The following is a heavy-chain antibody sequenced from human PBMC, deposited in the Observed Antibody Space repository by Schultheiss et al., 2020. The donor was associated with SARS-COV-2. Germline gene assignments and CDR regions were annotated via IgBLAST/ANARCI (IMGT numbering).Heavy chain of an antibody. CDR1: GGTFSSYA. D-gene: IGHD2-2*01. CDR3: AREIVVVPAAVRNGVVATIWVQDYYYGMDV. Sequence: ASVKVSCKSSGGTFSSYAISWVRQAPGQGLEWMGWISAYNGNTNYAQKLQGRVTMTTDTSTSTAYMELRSLRSDDTAVYYCAREIVVVPAAVRNGVVATIWVQDYYYGMDVCGQGTTVTVSS. V-gene: IGHV1-18*01. J-gene: IGHJ6*02. CDR2: ISAYNGNT.